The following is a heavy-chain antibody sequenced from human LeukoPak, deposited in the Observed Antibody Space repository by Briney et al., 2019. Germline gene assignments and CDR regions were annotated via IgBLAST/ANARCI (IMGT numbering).Heavy chain of an antibody. CDR2: IKQDGSEK. CDR1: GFTFSSYW. V-gene: IGHV3-7*01. Sequence: GGSLRLSCAASGFTFSSYWMSWVHQAPGKGLEWVANIKQDGSEKYYVDSVKGRFTISRDNAKNSLYLQMNSLRAEDTAVYYCARDKNWYYGSGSYYTQYYYYYGMDVWGQGTTVTVSS. J-gene: IGHJ6*02. CDR3: ARDKNWYYGSGSYYTQYYYYYGMDV. D-gene: IGHD3-10*01.